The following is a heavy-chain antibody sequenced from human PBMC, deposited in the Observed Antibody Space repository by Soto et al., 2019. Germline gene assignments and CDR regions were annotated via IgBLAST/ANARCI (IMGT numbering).Heavy chain of an antibody. CDR3: AGQTFTIAAASYGRSNWFDA. CDR1: GGSITRSSYF. J-gene: IGHJ5*02. CDR2: IYFTGNA. D-gene: IGHD6-25*01. Sequence: SETLSLTCIVSGGSITRSSYFWGWVRQPPGKGLEWIGTIYFTGNAYYTPSLKSRLTMSIDTSKNEFSLRLNSVTAADTAVYYCAGQTFTIAAASYGRSNWFDAWGPGTLVTVSS. V-gene: IGHV4-39*01.